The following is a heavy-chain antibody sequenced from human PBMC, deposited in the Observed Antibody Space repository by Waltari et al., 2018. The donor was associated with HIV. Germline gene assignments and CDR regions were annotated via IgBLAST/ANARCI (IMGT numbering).Heavy chain of an antibody. CDR2: IKSNTDGGTT. CDR1: GCTLSDAW. J-gene: IGHJ4*02. Sequence: EVLLVESGGGMGRPGGSLRLSWAASGCTLSDAWMSWVRQAPGKGLEWVGRIKSNTDGGTTDYAAPVKGRFTISRNDSKTTLYLEMNSLKTEDTAVYYCTTVGGGTRDYWGQGTLITVSS. V-gene: IGHV3-15*01. D-gene: IGHD3-16*01. CDR3: TTVGGGTRDY.